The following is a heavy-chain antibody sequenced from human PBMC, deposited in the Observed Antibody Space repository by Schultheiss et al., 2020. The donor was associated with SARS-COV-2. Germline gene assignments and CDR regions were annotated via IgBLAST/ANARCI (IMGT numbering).Heavy chain of an antibody. J-gene: IGHJ4*02. V-gene: IGHV4-34*01. CDR3: ARYQYCSGGSCYVLNKLNKTPNFDY. CDR2: INHSGST. Sequence: ETLSLTCAVYGGSFSGYYWSWIRQPPGKGLEWIGEINHSGSTNYNPSLKSRVTISVDTSKNQFSLNLSSVTAADTAVYYCARYQYCSGGSCYVLNKLNKTPNFDYWGQGTLVTVSS. CDR1: GGSFSGYY. D-gene: IGHD2-15*01.